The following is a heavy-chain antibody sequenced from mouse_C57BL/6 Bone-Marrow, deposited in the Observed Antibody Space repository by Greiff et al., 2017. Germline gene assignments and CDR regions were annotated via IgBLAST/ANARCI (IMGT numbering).Heavy chain of an antibody. V-gene: IGHV14-3*01. CDR1: GFNIKNTY. CDR2: IDPANGNP. J-gene: IGHJ4*01. CDR3: ARITTVVADYAMDY. D-gene: IGHD1-1*01. Sequence: EVQLQQSVAELVRPGASVKLSCTASGFNIKNTYMHWVKQRPEQGLEWIGRIDPANGNPKYAPKFQGKATITADTSSNTAYLQLSSLTSEDTASYYGARITTVVADYAMDYWGQGTSVTVSS.